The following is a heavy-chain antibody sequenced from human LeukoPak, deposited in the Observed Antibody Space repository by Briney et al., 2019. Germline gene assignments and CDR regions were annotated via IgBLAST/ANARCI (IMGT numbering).Heavy chain of an antibody. D-gene: IGHD2-15*01. CDR1: GFTFSSYW. CDR2: INQDGSEK. V-gene: IGHV3-7*01. CDR3: ASQASGRHRLFDY. Sequence: GGSLRLSCAASGFTFSSYWMSWGGQAPGKGLEGEANINQDGSEKYYVDSVKGRFTISRDNAKNSLYLQMNSLRAEDTAVYYCASQASGRHRLFDYWGQGTLVTVSS. J-gene: IGHJ4*02.